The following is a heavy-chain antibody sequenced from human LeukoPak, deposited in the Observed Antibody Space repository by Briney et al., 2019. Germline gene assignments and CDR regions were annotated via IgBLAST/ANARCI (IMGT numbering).Heavy chain of an antibody. CDR1: GYTFTSYG. Sequence: ASVKVSRKASGYTFTSYGISWLRQAPGQGLEWVGWISAYDSNTDYAQKFQGRVSMTTDTSTSTAYMELRSLRSDDTAVYYCARDLCTNATCPLFDYWGQGTLVTVSS. J-gene: IGHJ4*02. V-gene: IGHV1-18*04. D-gene: IGHD2-8*01. CDR2: ISAYDSNT. CDR3: ARDLCTNATCPLFDY.